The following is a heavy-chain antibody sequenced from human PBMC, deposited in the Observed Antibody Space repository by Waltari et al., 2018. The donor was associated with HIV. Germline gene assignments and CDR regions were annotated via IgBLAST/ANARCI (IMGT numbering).Heavy chain of an antibody. CDR1: GDTFSSNA. Sequence: QVRLVQSGAEVKKPGSSVKISCKASGDTFSSNAVTWVRQAPGQGLEWMGRNIPVLHTADYARKFEGRVTITVDRSTATVYMELSSLRSDDTAVYYCARGRGIHLGMDVWGQGTTVTVSS. J-gene: IGHJ6*02. CDR2: NIPVLHTA. CDR3: ARGRGIHLGMDV. D-gene: IGHD5-12*01. V-gene: IGHV1-69*04.